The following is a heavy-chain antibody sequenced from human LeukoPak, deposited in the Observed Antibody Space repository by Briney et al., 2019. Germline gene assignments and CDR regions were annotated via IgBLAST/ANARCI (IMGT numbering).Heavy chain of an antibody. CDR2: ISSSSSTI. V-gene: IGHV3-48*01. CDR1: GFTFSSYS. D-gene: IGHD3-10*01. Sequence: GGSLRLSCAASGFTFSSYSMNWVRQSPGKGLEWASYISSSSSTIYYADSVKGRFTISRDNAKNSLYLQMNSLRAEDTAVYYCARVMVRAVIKGAFDIWGQGTMVTVSS. CDR3: ARVMVRAVIKGAFDI. J-gene: IGHJ3*02.